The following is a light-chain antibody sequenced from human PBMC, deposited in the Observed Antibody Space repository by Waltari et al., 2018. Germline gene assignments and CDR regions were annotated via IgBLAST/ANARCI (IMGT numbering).Light chain of an antibody. CDR2: EVD. Sequence: QSALTQPASVSGSPGQSLTISCTGTNSAVGTYNLVSWYQHHPGKASKLIIYEVDKRPSGVSDRFSASKSGNTASLTISGLQADDEADYYCCSYTTTSAFVVFGGGTKLTVL. J-gene: IGLJ2*01. CDR1: NSAVGTYNL. V-gene: IGLV2-23*02. CDR3: CSYTTTSAFVV.